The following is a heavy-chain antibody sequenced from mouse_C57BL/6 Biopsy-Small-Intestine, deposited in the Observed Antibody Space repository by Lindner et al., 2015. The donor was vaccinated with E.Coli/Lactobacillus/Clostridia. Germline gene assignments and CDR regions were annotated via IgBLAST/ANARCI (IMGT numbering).Heavy chain of an antibody. CDR1: GYTFIGFY. Sequence: SVKVSCKASGYTFIGFYLHWVRQAPGQGLEWMGWINPNTGGTNYAPKFQGRVTFTRDMSTGTSYMELTSLRSNDTAVYYCARGACPWQFCTSTSPGDHWGQGTLVTVSS. D-gene: IGHD2-10*02. CDR2: INPNTGGT. V-gene: IGHV1S55*01. J-gene: IGHJ4*01. CDR3: ARGACPWQFCTSTSPGDH.